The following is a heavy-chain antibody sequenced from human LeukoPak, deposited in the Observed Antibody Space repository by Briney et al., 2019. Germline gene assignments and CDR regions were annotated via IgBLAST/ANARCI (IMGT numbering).Heavy chain of an antibody. CDR1: GFTFSSYA. Sequence: AGGSLRLSCAASGFTFSSYAMSWVRQAPGKGLQWLSYISSSSSDINYADSVRGRFTISRDNAKRSVYLQMNSLRAEDTAIYYCVKSAGRDGGNWGQGTLVTVSS. V-gene: IGHV3-21*05. CDR3: VKSAGRDGGN. J-gene: IGHJ4*02. CDR2: ISSSSSDI. D-gene: IGHD1-26*01.